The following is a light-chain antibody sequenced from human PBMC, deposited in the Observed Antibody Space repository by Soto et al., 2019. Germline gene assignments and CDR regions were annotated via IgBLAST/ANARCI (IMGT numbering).Light chain of an antibody. V-gene: IGKV3-11*01. CDR1: QSVSSY. Sequence: EIVLTQSPCTLCLSPGERATLSCRASQSVSSYLAWYQQKPGQAPRLLIYDASNRATGIPARFSGSGSGTDFTLTISSLEPEDFAVYYCQQRSNWLTFGGGTKVDIK. J-gene: IGKJ4*01. CDR3: QQRSNWLT. CDR2: DAS.